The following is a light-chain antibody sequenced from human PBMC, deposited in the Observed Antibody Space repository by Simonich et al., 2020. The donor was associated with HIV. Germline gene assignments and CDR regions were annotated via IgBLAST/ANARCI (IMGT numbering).Light chain of an antibody. Sequence: EIVMTQSPATLSVSPGERVPLSCRASQSVSSNLAWYQQKPGQAPRLLIYGASTRATGVPARFSGSGSGTEFTLTISSMQSEDFAVYYCQQYNNWPLFFGQGTKLEIK. CDR3: QQYNNWPLF. CDR2: GAS. CDR1: QSVSSN. J-gene: IGKJ2*01. V-gene: IGKV3-15*01.